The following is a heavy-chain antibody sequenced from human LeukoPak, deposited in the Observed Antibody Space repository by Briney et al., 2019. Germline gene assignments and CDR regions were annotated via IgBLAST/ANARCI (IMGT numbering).Heavy chain of an antibody. J-gene: IGHJ4*02. Sequence: PSQTLSLTCTVSGGSISSGGYDWSWIRQPPGKGLEWIGNIYHSGSTYYNPSLKSRVTISVDRSKNHFSLKLDSVTAADTAVYYCARDPYGMPGSFDYWGQGTLVTVSS. CDR2: IYHSGST. V-gene: IGHV4-30-2*01. D-gene: IGHD3-10*01. CDR1: GGSISSGGYD. CDR3: ARDPYGMPGSFDY.